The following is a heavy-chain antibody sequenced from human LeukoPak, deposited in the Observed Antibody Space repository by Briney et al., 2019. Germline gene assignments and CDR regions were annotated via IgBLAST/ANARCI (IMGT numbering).Heavy chain of an antibody. Sequence: ASETLSLTCAVYGGSFSGYYWSWIRQPPGKGLEWIGEINHSGSTNYNPSLKSRATISVDTSKNQFSLKLSSVTAADTAVYYCARFMTTDNWFDPWGQGTLVTVSS. D-gene: IGHD3-16*01. CDR2: INHSGST. CDR3: ARFMTTDNWFDP. V-gene: IGHV4-34*01. CDR1: GGSFSGYY. J-gene: IGHJ5*02.